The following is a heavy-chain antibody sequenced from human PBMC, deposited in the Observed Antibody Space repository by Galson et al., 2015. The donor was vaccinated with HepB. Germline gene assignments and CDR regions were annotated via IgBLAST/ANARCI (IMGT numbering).Heavy chain of an antibody. CDR3: ARGETYYDILTGYYSSPFDL. V-gene: IGHV1-18*01. CDR1: GYTFTSYG. CDR2: ISAYNGNT. J-gene: IGHJ2*01. Sequence: SVKVSCKASGYTFTSYGISWVRQAPGQGLEWMGWISAYNGNTNYAQKLQGRVTMTTDTSTSTAYMELRSLRSDDTAVYYCARGETYYDILTGYYSSPFDLWGRGTLVTVSS. D-gene: IGHD3-9*01.